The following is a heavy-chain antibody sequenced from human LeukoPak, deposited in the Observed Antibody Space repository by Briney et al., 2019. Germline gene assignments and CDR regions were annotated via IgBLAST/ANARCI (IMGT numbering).Heavy chain of an antibody. D-gene: IGHD1-7*01. J-gene: IGHJ3*02. CDR2: ISSSGSTI. Sequence: PGGSLRLSCAASGFTFSSYEMNWVRQAPGKGLEWVSYISSSGSTIYYADSVKGRFTISRDNAKNSLYLQMNSLRAEDTAVYYCARTRLELDDAFDIWGQGTMVTVSS. V-gene: IGHV3-48*03. CDR3: ARTRLELDDAFDI. CDR1: GFTFSSYE.